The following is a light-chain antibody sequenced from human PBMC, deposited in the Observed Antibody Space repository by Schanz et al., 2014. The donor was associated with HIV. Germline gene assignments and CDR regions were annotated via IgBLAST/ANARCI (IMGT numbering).Light chain of an antibody. J-gene: IGKJ1*01. CDR2: AAS. V-gene: IGKV1-8*01. Sequence: AIRISQSPASLSASTGDRLTITCRASQSISTYLAWYQQKPGRGPRLIISAASTLQNGVPSRFSATGSGTNFTLTINCLQSEDFATYFCQQYYNSPLTFGRGTKLEI. CDR3: QQYYNSPLT. CDR1: QSISTY.